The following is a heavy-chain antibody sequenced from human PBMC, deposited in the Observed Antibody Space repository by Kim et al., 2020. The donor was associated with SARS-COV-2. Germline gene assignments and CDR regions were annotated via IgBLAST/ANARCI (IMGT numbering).Heavy chain of an antibody. J-gene: IGHJ5*02. V-gene: IGHV6-1*01. Sequence: KWYNGYAVSVKSRITINPATSKNQFSLQLNSVTPEDTAVYYCARGDWFDPWGQGTLVTVSS. CDR3: ARGDWFDP. CDR2: KWYN.